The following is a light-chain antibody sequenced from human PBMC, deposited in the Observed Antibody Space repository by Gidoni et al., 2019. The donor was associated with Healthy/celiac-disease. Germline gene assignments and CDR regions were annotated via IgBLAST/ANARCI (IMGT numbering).Light chain of an antibody. V-gene: IGLV2-14*03. CDR3: SSYTSSSTLC. Sequence: QSALTHPASVSXXPGQSITISCTGTRSDVGGYNYVSWYQQHPGKAPKLMIYDVSYRPSGVSNRFSGSKSGNTASLXISGLQAEDEADYYCSSYTSSSTLCFGGGXKLTVL. CDR1: RSDVGGYNY. J-gene: IGLJ2*01. CDR2: DVS.